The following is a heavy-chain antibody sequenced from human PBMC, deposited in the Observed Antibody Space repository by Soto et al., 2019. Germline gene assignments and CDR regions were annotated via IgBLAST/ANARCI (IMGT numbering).Heavy chain of an antibody. J-gene: IGHJ6*02. D-gene: IGHD2-2*01. CDR1: GGTFSSYA. V-gene: IGHV1-69*01. CDR3: ASSQGSSTSLEIYYYYCYGMDV. Sequence: QVQLVQSGAEVKKPGSSVKVSCKASGGTFSSYAISWVRQAPGQGLEWMGGIITISDTTNYAQKVPGRVTITADESTSTAYMELRSLRSEETAVYYCASSQGSSTSLEIYYYYCYGMDVWGQGTTVTVSS. CDR2: IITISDTT.